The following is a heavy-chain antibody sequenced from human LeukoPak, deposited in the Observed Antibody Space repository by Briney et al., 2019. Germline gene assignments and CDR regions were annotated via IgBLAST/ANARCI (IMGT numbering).Heavy chain of an antibody. CDR1: GYSFTNYW. V-gene: IGHV5-51*01. D-gene: IGHD2-15*01. CDR2: IHPGDSNT. Sequence: GESLKISCKGSGYSFTNYWIAWVRQMPGKGLEWMGIIHPGDSNTRYSPSFQGQVTISVDKSITTAYLQWSSLKASDTAVYYCATGRYCSGTTCYSSLDFWGQGTLVTVSS. J-gene: IGHJ4*02. CDR3: ATGRYCSGTTCYSSLDF.